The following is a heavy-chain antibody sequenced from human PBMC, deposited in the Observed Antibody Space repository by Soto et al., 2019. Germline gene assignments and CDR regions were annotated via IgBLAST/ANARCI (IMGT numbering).Heavy chain of an antibody. J-gene: IGHJ4*02. Sequence: QVQLVESGGGVVQPGKPLRLSCASSGFTFSRDGMLWVRQAPGKGLEWVAVISYDGRKIYYVDSVKGRFTISRDNSKNTLYLQMSSLKPEDTAVYYCAGGYDWGDYWGQGTLVTVSS. CDR3: AGGYDWGDY. CDR1: GFTFSRDG. CDR2: ISYDGRKI. V-gene: IGHV3-30*03. D-gene: IGHD5-12*01.